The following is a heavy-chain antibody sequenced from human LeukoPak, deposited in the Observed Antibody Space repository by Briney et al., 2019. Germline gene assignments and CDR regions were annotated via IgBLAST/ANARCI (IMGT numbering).Heavy chain of an antibody. V-gene: IGHV4-39*07. Sequence: SETLSLTCTVSGGSISSSSCYWGWIRQPPGKGLEWIVSIHYSGSTYYNPSLKSRVTISVDTSKNQFSLKLSSVTAADTAVYYCARVRYCSSTSCYRDFDYWGQGTLVTVSS. D-gene: IGHD2-2*02. J-gene: IGHJ4*02. CDR1: GGSISSSSCY. CDR2: IHYSGST. CDR3: ARVRYCSSTSCYRDFDY.